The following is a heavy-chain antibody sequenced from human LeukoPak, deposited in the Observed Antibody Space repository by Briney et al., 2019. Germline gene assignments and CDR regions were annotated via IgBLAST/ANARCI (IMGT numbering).Heavy chain of an antibody. D-gene: IGHD6-19*01. CDR1: GFTFDDYG. J-gene: IGHJ5*02. CDR3: AEWGASSGWDSWFDP. Sequence: GGSLRLSCAASGFTFDDYGMSWVRQAPGKGLEWVSGINWNGGSTGYADSVKGRFTISRDNAKNSLYLQMNSLRAEDTALYYWAEWGASSGWDSWFDPWGQGTPVTVSS. CDR2: INWNGGST. V-gene: IGHV3-20*04.